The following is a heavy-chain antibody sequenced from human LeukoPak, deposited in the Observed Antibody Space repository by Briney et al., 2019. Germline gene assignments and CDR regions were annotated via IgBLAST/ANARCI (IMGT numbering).Heavy chain of an antibody. Sequence: NPSETLSLTCTVSGGSISSYYWSWIRQPPGKGLEWIGYIYYSGSTNYNPSLKSRVTISVDTSKNQFSLKLSSVTAADTAVYYCARGLGDILTGYNGPWFDPWGQGTLVTVSS. CDR3: ARGLGDILTGYNGPWFDP. CDR2: IYYSGST. V-gene: IGHV4-59*01. J-gene: IGHJ5*02. CDR1: GGSISSYY. D-gene: IGHD3-9*01.